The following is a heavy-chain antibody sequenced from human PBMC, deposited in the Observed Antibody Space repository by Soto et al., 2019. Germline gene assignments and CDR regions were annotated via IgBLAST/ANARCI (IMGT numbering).Heavy chain of an antibody. V-gene: IGHV2-70*04. CDR2: IDWDDDK. Sequence: GSGPTLVNPTETLTLTCTFSGFALSTDGMRVTWIRQPPGRALEWLARIDWDDDKFYSTSLKTRLTISRDTSKNQVVLKMTNMDPVDTATYYCARIARRFEVDVWGQGTTVTVSS. CDR1: GFALSTDGMR. CDR3: ARIARRFEVDV. J-gene: IGHJ6*02. D-gene: IGHD3-16*01.